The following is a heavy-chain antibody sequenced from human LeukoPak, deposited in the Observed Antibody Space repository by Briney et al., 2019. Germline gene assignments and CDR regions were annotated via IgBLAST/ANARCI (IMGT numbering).Heavy chain of an antibody. Sequence: GASVKVSCKASGYTFTGYYMHWVRQAPGQGLEWMGWINPNSGGTNYAQKFQGRVTMTRDTSISTAYMELSRLRSDDTAVYYCARASQAYYYGSGAGGFDPWGQGTLVTVSS. D-gene: IGHD3-10*01. J-gene: IGHJ5*02. CDR2: INPNSGGT. CDR3: ARASQAYYYGSGAGGFDP. CDR1: GYTFTGYY. V-gene: IGHV1-2*02.